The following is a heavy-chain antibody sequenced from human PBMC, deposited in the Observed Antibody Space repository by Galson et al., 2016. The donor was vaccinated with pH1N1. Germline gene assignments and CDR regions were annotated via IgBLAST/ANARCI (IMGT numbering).Heavy chain of an antibody. J-gene: IGHJ4*02. CDR2: ISWNSNSI. Sequence: SLRLSCAASGFAFDDFAMHWVRHVPGKGLEWVSGISWNSNSIGYADSVKGRFTISRDSAKKSLFLQMNSLRVEDTAVYYCAIGKPVAGFPDSELDYWGQGTLVTVSS. CDR1: GFAFDDFA. CDR3: AIGKPVAGFPDSELDY. D-gene: IGHD6-19*01. V-gene: IGHV3-9*01.